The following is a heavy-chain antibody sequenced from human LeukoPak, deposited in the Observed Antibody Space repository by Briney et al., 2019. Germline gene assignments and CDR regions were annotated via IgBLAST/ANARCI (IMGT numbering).Heavy chain of an antibody. V-gene: IGHV3-48*01. CDR2: ISSSSGNI. J-gene: IGHJ6*03. CDR1: GFTFSSYS. CDR3: ARRNYMDV. Sequence: GGSLRLSCAASGFTFSSYSMNWVRQAPGKGLEWVSYISSSSGNIYYADSVKGRFTISRDNAKNSLYLQMNSLRAEETAVYYCARRNYMDVWGKGTTVTVSS.